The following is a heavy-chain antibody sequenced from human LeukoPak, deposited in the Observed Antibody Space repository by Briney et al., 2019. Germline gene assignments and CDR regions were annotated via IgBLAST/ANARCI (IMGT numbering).Heavy chain of an antibody. CDR2: ISYDGSNK. J-gene: IGHJ4*02. V-gene: IGHV3-30*18. CDR3: AKDFTYDFWSGYFDY. D-gene: IGHD3-3*01. Sequence: GRSLRLSCAASGLTFISYGMHWVRQAPGKGLEWVAVISYDGSNKYYADSVKGRFTISRDNSKNTLYLQMNSLRAEDTAVYYCAKDFTYDFWSGYFDYWGQGTLVTVSS. CDR1: GLTFISYG.